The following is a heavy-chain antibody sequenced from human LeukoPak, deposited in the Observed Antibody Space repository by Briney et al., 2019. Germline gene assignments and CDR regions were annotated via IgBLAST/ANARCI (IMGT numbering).Heavy chain of an antibody. Sequence: PSETLSLTCGVSGGSITQTNYWTGVRQPPGKGLEWIGEANLQGSTNYNPSLVGRVPISVDKSENHVPLQLTSETAADTAGYYCAREGGPSRALDYSGQGTVVTVSS. CDR2: ANLQGST. CDR1: GGSITQTNY. J-gene: IGHJ4*02. V-gene: IGHV4-4*02. CDR3: AREGGPSRALDY.